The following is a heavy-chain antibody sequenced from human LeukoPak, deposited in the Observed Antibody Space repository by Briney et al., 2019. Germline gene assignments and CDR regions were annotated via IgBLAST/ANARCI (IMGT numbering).Heavy chain of an antibody. Sequence: AGGSLRLSCAASGFTFSSYSMNWVRQAPGKGLEWVSSISSSSSYIYYADSVKGRFTISRDNAKNSLYLQMNSLRAEDTAVYYCASGQQLGMNYFDYWGQGTLVTVSS. CDR1: GFTFSSYS. D-gene: IGHD6-13*01. CDR3: ASGQQLGMNYFDY. CDR2: ISSSSSYI. V-gene: IGHV3-21*01. J-gene: IGHJ4*02.